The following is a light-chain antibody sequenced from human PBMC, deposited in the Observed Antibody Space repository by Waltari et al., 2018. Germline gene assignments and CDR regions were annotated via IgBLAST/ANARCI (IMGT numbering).Light chain of an antibody. J-gene: IGKJ2*01. CDR3: QQSKEVPFT. CDR2: AAS. V-gene: IGKV1-39*01. Sequence: DIQLTQSPSYLSASVGDRVTITCRASHTLTTYLNWYQQRPGTAPKFLIYAASNLETGVPSRFSGGGSGTDFTLTISGLQPDDFATYDCQQSKEVPFTFGQGTKLEIK. CDR1: HTLTTY.